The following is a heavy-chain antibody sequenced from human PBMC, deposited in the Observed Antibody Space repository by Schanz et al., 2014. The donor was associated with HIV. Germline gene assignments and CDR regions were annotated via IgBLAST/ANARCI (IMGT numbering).Heavy chain of an antibody. CDR3: ARDGSSGWQDPFDY. V-gene: IGHV3-33*01. Sequence: QVQLVESGGGVVQPGRSLRLSCAASGITFSSSGMHWVRQAPGKGLGWVAAMRYDESHKGYADSVKGRFTISRDNSKNTLYLQMNSLRPEDTAVYYCARDGSSGWQDPFDYWGQGTLVTVSS. CDR1: GITFSSSG. CDR2: MRYDESHK. J-gene: IGHJ4*02. D-gene: IGHD6-19*01.